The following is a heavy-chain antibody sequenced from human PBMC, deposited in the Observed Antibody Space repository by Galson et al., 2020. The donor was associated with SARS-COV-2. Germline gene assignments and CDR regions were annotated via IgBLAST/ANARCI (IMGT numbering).Heavy chain of an antibody. CDR3: ARGLKLAPLTFDI. J-gene: IGHJ3*02. D-gene: IGHD1-1*01. CDR2: MYSGGST. Sequence: GESLKISCAASGFTVTSNYMHWVRQAPGKGLEWVSVMYSGGSTWYADSVEGRFTISRDNSKNTLYLQMNSLRAEDTAVYFCARGLKLAPLTFDIWGQGRMVTVSS. V-gene: IGHV3-53*01. CDR1: GFTVTSNY.